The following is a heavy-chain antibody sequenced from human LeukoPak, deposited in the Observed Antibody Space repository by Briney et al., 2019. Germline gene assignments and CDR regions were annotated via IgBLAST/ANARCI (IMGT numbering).Heavy chain of an antibody. J-gene: IGHJ4*02. D-gene: IGHD5-18*01. CDR3: ATDRGYSHGQTLTFDY. CDR2: INPSGGST. CDR1: GYTLTSHY. V-gene: IGHV1-46*01. Sequence: ASVKVSCKASGYTLTSHYMHWVRQAPGQGLEWMGIINPSGGSTSYAQKFQGRVTMTRDTSTSTVYMDLSSLRSEDTAVYYCATDRGYSHGQTLTFDYWGQGTLVTVSS.